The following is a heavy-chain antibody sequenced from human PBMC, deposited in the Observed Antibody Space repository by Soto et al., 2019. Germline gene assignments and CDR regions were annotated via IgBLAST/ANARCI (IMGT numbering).Heavy chain of an antibody. J-gene: IGHJ5*02. CDR2: IESDGRGT. D-gene: IGHD2-8*01. V-gene: IGHV3-74*01. CDR3: ARDSMKGRFDP. Sequence: EVQLVESGGGLVQPGGSLRLSCAASGFTFSTSWMHWVRQAPGKGLVWVSRIESDGRGTTYADSVKGRFTISRDNAKNTLYLQRNNLRAEDTAVYYCARDSMKGRFDPWGQGTLVTVSS. CDR1: GFTFSTSW.